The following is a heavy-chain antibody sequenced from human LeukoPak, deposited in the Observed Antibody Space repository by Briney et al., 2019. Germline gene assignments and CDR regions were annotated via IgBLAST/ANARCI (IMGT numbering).Heavy chain of an antibody. V-gene: IGHV4-31*11. CDR1: GGSISSADFY. CDR3: ARGSDFFDY. Sequence: SETLSLTCAVSGGSISSADFYWSWIRQHPGKGLDWIGFIYYSGSAYYNPSLKSRVSISIDTSKNQFSLTLNSVTAADTAVYYCARGSDFFDYWGQGTLVTVSS. CDR2: IYYSGSA. J-gene: IGHJ4*02.